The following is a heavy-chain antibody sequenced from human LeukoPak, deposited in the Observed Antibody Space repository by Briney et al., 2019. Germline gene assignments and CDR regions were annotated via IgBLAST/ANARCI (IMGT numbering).Heavy chain of an antibody. V-gene: IGHV3-48*04. CDR1: GFTFSSYS. D-gene: IGHD2-8*01. Sequence: GGSLRLSCAASGFTFSSYSMNWVRQAPGKGLEWVSYISSSSSTIYYADSVKGRFTISRDNAKNSLYLQMNSLRAEDTAVYYCAREVSLNAFDIWGQGTMVTVSS. CDR2: ISSSSSTI. J-gene: IGHJ3*02. CDR3: AREVSLNAFDI.